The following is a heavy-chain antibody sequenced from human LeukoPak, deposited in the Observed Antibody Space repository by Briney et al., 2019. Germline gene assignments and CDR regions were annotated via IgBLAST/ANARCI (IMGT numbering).Heavy chain of an antibody. J-gene: IGHJ4*02. D-gene: IGHD3-9*01. CDR2: MNPNSGNT. CDR1: GYTFTSYD. V-gene: IGHV1-8*01. CDR3: ARGDYDILTGDY. Sequence: ASVKVSCKASGYTFTSYDINWVRQATGQGLEWMGWMNPNSGNTGYAQKFHGRVTMPRNASISTAYMGLSSLRSEDTAVYYCARGDYDILTGDYWGQGTLVTVSS.